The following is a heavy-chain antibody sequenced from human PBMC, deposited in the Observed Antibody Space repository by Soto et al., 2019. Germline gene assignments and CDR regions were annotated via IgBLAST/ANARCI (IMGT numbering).Heavy chain of an antibody. Sequence: QVQLVESGGGVVQPGRSLRLSCAASGFTFSSYAMHWVCQAPGKGLEWVAVISYDGSNKYYADSVKGRFTISRDNSKNTLYLQMNSLRAEDTAVYYCARDQSTGVLRYFDWTMNGMDVWGQGTTVTVSS. J-gene: IGHJ6*02. CDR3: ARDQSTGVLRYFDWTMNGMDV. V-gene: IGHV3-30-3*01. CDR2: ISYDGSNK. D-gene: IGHD3-9*01. CDR1: GFTFSSYA.